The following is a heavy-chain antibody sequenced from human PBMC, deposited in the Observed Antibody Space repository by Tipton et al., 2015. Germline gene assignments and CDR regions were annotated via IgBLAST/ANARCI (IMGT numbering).Heavy chain of an antibody. CDR2: IYYSGST. CDR1: GGSVTSGNYY. V-gene: IGHV4-61*01. D-gene: IGHD6-25*01. CDR3: ARADAALDY. Sequence: TLSLTCTVSGGSVTSGNYYWNWIRQPQGQELEWIGYIYYSGSTSYNPTLKSRVTISTDTSKKQFSLKLRSVTAADTAVYYCARADAALDYWGQGTLVTVSS. J-gene: IGHJ4*02.